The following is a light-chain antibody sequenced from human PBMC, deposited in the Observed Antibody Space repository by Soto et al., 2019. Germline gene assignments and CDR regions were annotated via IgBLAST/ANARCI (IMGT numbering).Light chain of an antibody. CDR1: RSDVGGYNY. J-gene: IGLJ2*01. CDR2: DVS. V-gene: IGLV2-14*01. CDR3: SSYTSSSTLAV. Sequence: QSALTQPASVSGSPGQSITISCTGTRSDVGGYNYVSWYQQHPGKAPKHMIYDVSNRPSGVSNRFSGSKSGNTASLTISGLQAEDEADYYCSSYTSSSTLAVFGGGTKLTVL.